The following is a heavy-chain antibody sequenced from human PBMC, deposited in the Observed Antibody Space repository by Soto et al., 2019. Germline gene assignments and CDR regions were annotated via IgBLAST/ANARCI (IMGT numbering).Heavy chain of an antibody. CDR2: IIPIFGTA. CDR3: ARLNTAMDGYYYYGMDV. J-gene: IGHJ6*02. D-gene: IGHD5-18*01. V-gene: IGHV1-69*13. CDR1: GGTFSSYA. Sequence: SVKVSCKASGGTFSSYAISWVRQAPGQGLEWMGGIIPIFGTANYAQKFQGRVTITADESTSTAYMELSSLRSEDTAVYYCARLNTAMDGYYYYGMDVWGQGTTVTVSS.